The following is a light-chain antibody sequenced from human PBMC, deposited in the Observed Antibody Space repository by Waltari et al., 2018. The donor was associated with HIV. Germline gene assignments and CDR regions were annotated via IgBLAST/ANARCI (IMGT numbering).Light chain of an antibody. CDR1: SNALGPYNY. J-gene: IGLJ6*01. Sequence: QSALTQPPAASGSPGQSVTISCTGTSNALGPYNYVSWYQQHPDKAPRLLIYEVNKRPSGVPGRFSGSKSGNTASLTVSGLQAEDEADYYCSSYAGSGNLLLFGGGTKVTVL. CDR3: SSYAGSGNLLL. CDR2: EVN. V-gene: IGLV2-8*01.